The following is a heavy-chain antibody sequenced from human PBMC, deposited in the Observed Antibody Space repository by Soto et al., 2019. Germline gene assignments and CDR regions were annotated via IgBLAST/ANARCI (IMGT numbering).Heavy chain of an antibody. V-gene: IGHV1-69*13. Sequence: ASVKVSCKASGGTFSSYAISWVRQAPGQGLEWMGGIIPIFGTANYAQKFQGRVTITADESTSTAYMELSSLRSEDTAVYYCAGGQCDILTGYYLGGYWFDPWGQGTLVTVSS. CDR3: AGGQCDILTGYYLGGYWFDP. J-gene: IGHJ5*02. D-gene: IGHD3-9*01. CDR1: GGTFSSYA. CDR2: IIPIFGTA.